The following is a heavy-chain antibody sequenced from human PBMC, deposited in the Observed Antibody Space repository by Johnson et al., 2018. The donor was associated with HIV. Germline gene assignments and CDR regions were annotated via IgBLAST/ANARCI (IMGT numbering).Heavy chain of an antibody. J-gene: IGHJ3*02. CDR2: IKEDGNEE. CDR1: GFTFSTSG. CDR3: ARDGVYSSPHDALDI. D-gene: IGHD6-19*01. Sequence: VQLLESGGGVVQPGRSLRLSCAASGFTFSTSGMHWVRQAPGKGLEWLANIKEDGNEEYYLDSLKGRFTISRDNAKNSLYLQMDNLRTDDTAVYYCARDGVYSSPHDALDIWGQGTMVTVSS. V-gene: IGHV3-7*05.